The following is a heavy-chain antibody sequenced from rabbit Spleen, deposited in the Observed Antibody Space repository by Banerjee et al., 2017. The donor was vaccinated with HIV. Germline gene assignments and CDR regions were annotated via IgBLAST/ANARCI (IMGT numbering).Heavy chain of an antibody. Sequence: QSLEESGGGLVQPEGSLTLTCTASGFSFSSGYDMCWVRQAPGKGLEWIACIGAGSSGSTYYASWAKGRFTISKTSSTTVTLQMTSLTAADTATYFCARDGAGGSYFALWGPGTLITVS. CDR2: IGAGSSGST. V-gene: IGHV1S40*01. CDR1: GFSFSSGYD. D-gene: IGHD8-1*01. J-gene: IGHJ4*01. CDR3: ARDGAGGSYFAL.